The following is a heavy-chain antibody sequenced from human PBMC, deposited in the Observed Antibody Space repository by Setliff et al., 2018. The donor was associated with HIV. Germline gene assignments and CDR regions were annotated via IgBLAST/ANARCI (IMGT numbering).Heavy chain of an antibody. Sequence: PSVKVSCKAFGYSFTSYGISWVRQAPGQGFEWMGWISTYNGNINYAQKVQGRVTMTTDTSTNTVYMELRSLRSDDTAVYYCARDEQYQLLLDYWGQGTLVTVSS. J-gene: IGHJ4*02. D-gene: IGHD2-2*01. CDR3: ARDEQYQLLLDY. CDR1: GYSFTSYG. V-gene: IGHV1-18*01. CDR2: ISTYNGNI.